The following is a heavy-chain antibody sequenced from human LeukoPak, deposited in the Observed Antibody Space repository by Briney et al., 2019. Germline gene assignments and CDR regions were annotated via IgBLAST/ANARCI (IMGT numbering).Heavy chain of an antibody. Sequence: PGGSLRLSCAASGFTFSSYWMHWARQAPGKGLVWVSRINTDGSSTSYADSVKGRFTISRDNAKNTLYLQMNSLRAEDTAVYYCARVGAHCSSTNCFDYFDYWGQGTLVTVSS. J-gene: IGHJ4*02. CDR3: ARVGAHCSSTNCFDYFDY. CDR1: GFTFSSYW. CDR2: INTDGSST. V-gene: IGHV3-74*01. D-gene: IGHD2-2*01.